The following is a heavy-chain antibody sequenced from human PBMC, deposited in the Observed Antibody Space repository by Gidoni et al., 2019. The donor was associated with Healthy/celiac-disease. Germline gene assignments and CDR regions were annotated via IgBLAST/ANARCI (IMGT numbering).Heavy chain of an antibody. J-gene: IGHJ6*02. D-gene: IGHD5-12*01. V-gene: IGHV3-30*18. Sequence: QVQLVESGGGVVQPGRSLSLSCAASGFPFSSYGMHWVRQAPGKGLEWVAVISYDGSNKYYADSVKGRFTISRDNSKNTLYLQMNSLRAEDTAVYYCAKDLVATLYYYGMDVWGQGTTVTVSS. CDR2: ISYDGSNK. CDR1: GFPFSSYG. CDR3: AKDLVATLYYYGMDV.